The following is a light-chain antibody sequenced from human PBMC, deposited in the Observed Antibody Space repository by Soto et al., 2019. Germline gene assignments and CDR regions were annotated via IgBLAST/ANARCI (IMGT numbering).Light chain of an antibody. V-gene: IGKV1-39*01. CDR1: RSINIY. Sequence: DIQMTQSLSSLSASVGDRVTITCRASRSINIYLNWYQQKPGKAPKLLIYAASNLQSGVPSRFSGDGVGTHFTLTISSLQPEDFATYHCQQSHSSPYTFGQGTRLEIK. CDR2: AAS. J-gene: IGKJ5*01. CDR3: QQSHSSPYT.